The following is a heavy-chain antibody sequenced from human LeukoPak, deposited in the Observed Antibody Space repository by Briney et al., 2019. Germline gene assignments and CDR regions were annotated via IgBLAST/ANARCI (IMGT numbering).Heavy chain of an antibody. V-gene: IGHV3-23*01. CDR1: GFTFSTYA. CDR3: AKSLLTTATGTGRAFDI. D-gene: IGHD1-1*01. J-gene: IGHJ3*02. CDR2: ISGTADTT. Sequence: GGSLRLSCAASGFTFSTYAMNWVRQAPGRGLEWVSGISGTADTTKYADSVKGRFTISRDNLRNTLYLQMNSLRAEDTAEYYCAKSLLTTATGTGRAFDIWGQGTRVTVSA.